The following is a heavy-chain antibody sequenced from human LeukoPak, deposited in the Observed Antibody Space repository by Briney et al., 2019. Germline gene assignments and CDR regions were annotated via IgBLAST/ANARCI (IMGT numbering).Heavy chain of an antibody. D-gene: IGHD4-17*01. V-gene: IGHV1-69*05. CDR3: ASFRMRDYGDYGDYFDY. CDR2: IIPISGTA. CDR1: GGTFSSYA. J-gene: IGHJ4*02. Sequence: SVKVSCKASGGTFSSYAISWVRQAPGQGLEWMGRIIPISGTANYAQKFQGRVTITTDESTSTAYMELSSLRSEDTAVYYCASFRMRDYGDYGDYFDYWGQGTLVTVSS.